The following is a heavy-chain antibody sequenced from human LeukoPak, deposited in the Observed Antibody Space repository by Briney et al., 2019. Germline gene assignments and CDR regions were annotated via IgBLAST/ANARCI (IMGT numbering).Heavy chain of an antibody. D-gene: IGHD1-26*01. J-gene: IGHJ4*02. CDR2: IYNSGST. CDR1: GGSISSYA. CDR3: ARDVGATPWYFDY. Sequence: PAETLSLTCAVSGGSISSYARSWIRQPPGKGLEWIGYIYNSGSTNYNPSRKSRVTISVDTSKNQFSLKLSSVTAADTAVYYCARDVGATPWYFDYWGQGTLVTVSS. V-gene: IGHV4-59*01.